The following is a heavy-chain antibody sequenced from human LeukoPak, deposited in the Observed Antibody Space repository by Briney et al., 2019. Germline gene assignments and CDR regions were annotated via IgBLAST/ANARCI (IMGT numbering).Heavy chain of an antibody. CDR3: ARLQSGGSGDH. V-gene: IGHV4-39*01. Sequence: PSETLCLTCTVSGGSISSTRYYWGWIRQPPGKGLEWIGNIYYSGSAYYNPFLKSRVIISVDTSQTQFSLKLSSVTAADTAVYHRARLQSGGSGDHWGQGTLVTVSS. CDR1: GGSISSTRYY. D-gene: IGHD2-15*01. J-gene: IGHJ4*02. CDR2: IYYSGSA.